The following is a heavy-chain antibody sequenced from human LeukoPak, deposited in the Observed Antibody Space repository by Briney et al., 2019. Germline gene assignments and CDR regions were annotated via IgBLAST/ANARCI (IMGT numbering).Heavy chain of an antibody. CDR2: IYYSGST. V-gene: IGHV4-59*01. D-gene: IGHD3-22*01. CDR1: GGSISSYY. Sequence: SETLSLTCTVSGGSISSYYWSWIRQPPGMGLEWIGYIYYSGSTNYNPSLKSRVTISVDTSKNQFSLKLSSVTAADTAVYFCASRYYDSSGYYYGMDVWGQGTTVTVSS. J-gene: IGHJ6*02. CDR3: ASRYYDSSGYYYGMDV.